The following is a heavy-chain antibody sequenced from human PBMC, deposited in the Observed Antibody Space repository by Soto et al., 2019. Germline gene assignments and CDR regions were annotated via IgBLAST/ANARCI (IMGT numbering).Heavy chain of an antibody. V-gene: IGHV4-34*01. CDR1: CGSFSGYY. Sequence: LSLTCAVYCGSFSGYYWSWIRQPPGKGLEWIGEINHSGSTNYNPSLKSRVTISVDTSKNQFSLKLSSVTAADTAVYYCARGRGITMIVVVPPAFDYWGQGTLVTVSS. CDR2: INHSGST. CDR3: ARGRGITMIVVVPPAFDY. D-gene: IGHD3-22*01. J-gene: IGHJ4*02.